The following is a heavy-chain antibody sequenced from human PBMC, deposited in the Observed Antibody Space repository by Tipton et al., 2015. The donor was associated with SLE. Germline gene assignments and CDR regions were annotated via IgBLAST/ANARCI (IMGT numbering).Heavy chain of an antibody. CDR1: GGSISSSSYY. CDR3: ARGPIGSGSYGLSFDY. Sequence: LRLSCTVSGGSISSSSYYWGWIRQPPGKGLEWIGSIYYSGSTYYDPSLKSRVTMSVDTSKNQFSLKLSSVTAADTAVYYCARGPIGSGSYGLSFDYWGQGTLVTVSS. J-gene: IGHJ4*02. V-gene: IGHV4-39*07. D-gene: IGHD3-10*01. CDR2: IYYSGST.